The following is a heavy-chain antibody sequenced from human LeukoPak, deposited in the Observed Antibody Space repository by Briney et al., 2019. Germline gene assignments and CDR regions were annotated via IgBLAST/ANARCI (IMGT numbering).Heavy chain of an antibody. CDR2: ISWNSGSI. D-gene: IGHD3-10*01. CDR3: AKDIMVRGVTGFDP. J-gene: IGHJ5*02. Sequence: SLRLSCAASGFTFDDYAMHGGRQAPGKGLEWVSGISWNSGSIGYADSVKGRFTISRDNAKNSLYLQMNSLRAEDTALYYCAKDIMVRGVTGFDPWGQGTLVTVSS. CDR1: GFTFDDYA. V-gene: IGHV3-9*01.